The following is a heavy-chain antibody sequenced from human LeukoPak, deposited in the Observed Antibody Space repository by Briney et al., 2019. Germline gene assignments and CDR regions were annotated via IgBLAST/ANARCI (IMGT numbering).Heavy chain of an antibody. Sequence: GGSLRLSCAASGFTFSSYWMNWARQAPGKGLEWVASINHNGNVNYYVDSVKGRFTISRDNAKNSLYLQMSNLRAEDTAVYYCASKSSDHGELRFDYWGQGALVTVSS. J-gene: IGHJ4*02. V-gene: IGHV3-7*03. CDR3: ASKSSDHGELRFDY. D-gene: IGHD4-17*01. CDR2: INHNGNVN. CDR1: GFTFSSYW.